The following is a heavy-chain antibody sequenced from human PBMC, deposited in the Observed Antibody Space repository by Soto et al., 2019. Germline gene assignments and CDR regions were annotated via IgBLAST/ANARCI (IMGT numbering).Heavy chain of an antibody. D-gene: IGHD3-22*01. J-gene: IGHJ5*02. V-gene: IGHV3-48*01. CDR2: FSSSSSVV. CDR3: ARESTSSGWYTWFDP. CDR1: GFTFSNYN. Sequence: EVQLVESGGGLVQPGGSLRLSCAASGFTFSNYNMNWVRQAPGKGLEWVSYFSSSSSVVYYADSVKGRFTISRDNAKSSLYLQTNSLRAEDTGVYYCARESTSSGWYTWFDPWGQGTLVTVSS.